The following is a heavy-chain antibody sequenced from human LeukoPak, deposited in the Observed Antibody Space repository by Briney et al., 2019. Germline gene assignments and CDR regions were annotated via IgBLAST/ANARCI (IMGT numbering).Heavy chain of an antibody. CDR1: GFTFSSYA. CDR2: ISSNGGST. CDR3: ARGDSSGYYYFDY. D-gene: IGHD3-22*01. V-gene: IGHV3-64*01. Sequence: GSLRLSCAASGFTFSSYAMHWVRQAPGKGLEYVSAISSNGGSTYYANSVKGRFTISRDNSKNTLYLQMGSLRAEDMAVYYCARGDSSGYYYFDYWGQGTLVTVSS. J-gene: IGHJ4*02.